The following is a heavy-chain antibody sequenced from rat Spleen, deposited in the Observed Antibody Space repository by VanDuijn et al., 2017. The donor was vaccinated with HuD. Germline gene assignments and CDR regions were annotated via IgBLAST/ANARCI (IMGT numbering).Heavy chain of an antibody. J-gene: IGHJ2*01. D-gene: IGHD1-7*01. CDR2: INTNSDT. V-gene: IGHV5-62*01. CDR3: ASYD. CDR1: GFTFSSYG. Sequence: VQLVESGGGLVQPGKSLKLSCSASGFTFSSYGMHWIRQAPGKGLDWIAYINTNSDTVYADAVRGRFTISRDNAKNILYLQLNSLKSEDTAIYYCASYDWGQGVMVTVSS.